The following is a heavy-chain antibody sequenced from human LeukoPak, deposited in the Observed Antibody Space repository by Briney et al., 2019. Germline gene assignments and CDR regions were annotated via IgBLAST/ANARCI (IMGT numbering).Heavy chain of an antibody. D-gene: IGHD1-26*01. CDR3: ARVNGLSIVGATRSLGY. CDR2: INPSGGST. J-gene: IGHJ4*02. Sequence: ASVKVSCKASGYTFTSYYMHWVRQAPGQGLGWMGIINPSGGSTSYAQKFQGRVTMTRDMSTSTVYMELSSLRSEDTAVYYCARVNGLSIVGATRSLGYWGQGTLVTVSS. CDR1: GYTFTSYY. V-gene: IGHV1-46*01.